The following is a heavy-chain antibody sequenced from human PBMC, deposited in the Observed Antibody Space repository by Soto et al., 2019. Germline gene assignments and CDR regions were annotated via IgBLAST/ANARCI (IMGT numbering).Heavy chain of an antibody. CDR3: ARESKYDTGGYPPWFAT. D-gene: IGHD3-22*01. CDR1: VASISSGGYY. Sequence: QVQLQESGPGLVKPSQTLSLTCTVSVASISSGGYYWSWIRQHPGEGLEWIGYIYYSGSTSYNPSLKSRVTLSVDTSKNQFALKLSFVTDADTAVYYCARESKYDTGGYPPWFATWGQGTLVTVSS. V-gene: IGHV4-31*03. CDR2: IYYSGST. J-gene: IGHJ5*02.